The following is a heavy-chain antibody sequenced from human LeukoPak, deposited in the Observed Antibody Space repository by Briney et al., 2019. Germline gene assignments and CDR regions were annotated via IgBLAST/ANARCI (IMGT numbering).Heavy chain of an antibody. V-gene: IGHV3-33*06. Sequence: GGSLRLSRAASGFTFSSYGMHWVRQAPGKGLEWVAVIWYDGSNKYYADSVKGRFTISRDNSKNTLYLQMNNLRAEDTAAYYCAKDLSSSLYYFDYWGQGTLVTVSS. CDR2: IWYDGSNK. CDR1: GFTFSSYG. CDR3: AKDLSSSLYYFDY. D-gene: IGHD6-6*01. J-gene: IGHJ4*02.